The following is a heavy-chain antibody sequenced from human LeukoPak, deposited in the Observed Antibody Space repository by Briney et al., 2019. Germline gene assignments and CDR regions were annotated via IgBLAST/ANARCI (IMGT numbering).Heavy chain of an antibody. CDR1: GYTFTDYY. J-gene: IGHJ3*02. Sequence: GASVKVSCKASGYTFTDYYIHWVRQAPGQGLEWMGRINPNSGDTTYAQKYEGRVTMTRDTSITTAYMELRRLRSDDTAVHYCARGVPYAVVGNDAFDIGGLGTMVTVSS. CDR3: ARGVPYAVVGNDAFDI. CDR2: INPNSGDT. V-gene: IGHV1-2*06. D-gene: IGHD3-22*01.